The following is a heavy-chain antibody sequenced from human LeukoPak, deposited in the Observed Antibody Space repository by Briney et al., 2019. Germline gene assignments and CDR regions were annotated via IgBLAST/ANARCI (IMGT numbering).Heavy chain of an antibody. D-gene: IGHD2-15*01. CDR2: ISAYNGNT. J-gene: IGHJ4*02. CDR1: GYTFSSYG. V-gene: IGHV1-18*01. CDR3: AGDCSGSSCYWIH. Sequence: ASVKVSCKASGYTFSSYGISWVRQAPGQGLEWLGYISAYNGNTNYAQKVQGRITMTTDTSTSTAYMEMRSLRSDDTAVYYCAGDCSGSSCYWIHWGQGTLVTVSS.